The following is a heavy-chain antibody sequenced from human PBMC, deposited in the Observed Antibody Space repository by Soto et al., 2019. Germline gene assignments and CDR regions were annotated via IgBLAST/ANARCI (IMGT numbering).Heavy chain of an antibody. CDR1: SFSISSGYY. CDR2: IFSSGNT. Sequence: PSETLSLTCAVSSFSISSGYYWGWVRQPPGKGLEWIGYIFSSGNTYNNPSLNTRATLSVDTFKNQFSLTLTSVTAADTAVYYCARAKMGELLLLDFWGQGILVTVSS. J-gene: IGHJ4*02. V-gene: IGHV4-38-2*01. D-gene: IGHD3-16*01. CDR3: ARAKMGELLLLDF.